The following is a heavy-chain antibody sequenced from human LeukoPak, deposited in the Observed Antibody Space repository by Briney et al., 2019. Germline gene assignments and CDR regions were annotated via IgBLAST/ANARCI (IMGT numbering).Heavy chain of an antibody. D-gene: IGHD4-17*01. CDR2: INHSGGT. J-gene: IGHJ4*02. V-gene: IGHV4-34*01. CDR1: GXSFSGYY. CDR3: ARDLADYGEPFDY. Sequence: SETLSLTCAVDGXSFSGYYWSWIRQPAGKGLEWIGEINHSGGTNYNPSLKSRVTISVDTSKNQFYLKLSSVTAADTAVYYCARDLADYGEPFDYWGQGSLVTVSS.